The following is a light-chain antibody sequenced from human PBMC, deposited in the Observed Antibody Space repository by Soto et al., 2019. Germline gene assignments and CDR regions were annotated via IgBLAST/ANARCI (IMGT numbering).Light chain of an antibody. CDR1: QSVSSSY. J-gene: IGKJ1*01. Sequence: EIVLTQSPGTLSLSPGERATLSCRASQSVSSSYLAWYQQKPGQPPRLLIYGASSRTTGIPNRFSGSGSGTDFTLTISRLEPEDLAVYYGQQYGSSPRTFGQGPKVEIK. CDR3: QQYGSSPRT. CDR2: GAS. V-gene: IGKV3-20*01.